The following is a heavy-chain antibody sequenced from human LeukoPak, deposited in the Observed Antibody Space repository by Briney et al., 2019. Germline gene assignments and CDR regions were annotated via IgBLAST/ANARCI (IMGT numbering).Heavy chain of an antibody. CDR3: ARELAGYHYT. V-gene: IGHV4-39*07. CDR2: IYYSGST. Sequence: SETLSLTCTVSGGSISSSSYYWGWIRQPPGKGLEWIGSIYYSGSTYYNPSLKSRVTISVDTSKNQFSLKLSSVTAADTAVYYCARELAGYHYTWGQGTLVTVSS. CDR1: GGSISSSSYY. D-gene: IGHD3-22*01. J-gene: IGHJ5*02.